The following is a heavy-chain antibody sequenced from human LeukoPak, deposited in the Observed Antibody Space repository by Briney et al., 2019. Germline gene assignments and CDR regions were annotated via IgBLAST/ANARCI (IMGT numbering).Heavy chain of an antibody. V-gene: IGHV4-59*08. D-gene: IGHD6-19*01. CDR2: IYYTGAT. J-gene: IGHJ4*02. CDR1: GGSIISYY. Sequence: SETLSFTCTVSGGSIISYYWTWIRQPPGKGLEWIGYIYYTGATSYNPSLKSRVTISVDTSKKQFSLKLTSVTAADTAVYYCARYGGSGWVIDNWGQGTLVTVSS. CDR3: ARYGGSGWVIDN.